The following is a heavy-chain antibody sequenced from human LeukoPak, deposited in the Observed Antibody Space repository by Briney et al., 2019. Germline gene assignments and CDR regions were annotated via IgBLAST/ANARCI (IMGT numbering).Heavy chain of an antibody. V-gene: IGHV3-21*01. Sequence: PGGSLRLSCAASGFTFSSYSMNWVRRAPGKGLEWVSSISSSSSYIYYADSVKGRFTISRDDAKNSLYLQMNSLRAEDTAVYYCARERYCSSTSCAFDYWGQGTLVTVSS. J-gene: IGHJ4*02. CDR3: ARERYCSSTSCAFDY. D-gene: IGHD2-2*01. CDR1: GFTFSSYS. CDR2: ISSSSSYI.